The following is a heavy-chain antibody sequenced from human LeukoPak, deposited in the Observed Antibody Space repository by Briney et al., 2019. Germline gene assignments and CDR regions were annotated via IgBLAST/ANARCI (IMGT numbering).Heavy chain of an antibody. CDR2: INTDGDTR. V-gene: IGHV3-74*01. J-gene: IGHJ4*02. D-gene: IGHD3-22*01. CDR1: GFTFSTSW. CDR3: VRDMGYYDKV. Sequence: GGSLRLSCATSGFTFSTSWMHWVRQAPGKGLVWVSRINTDGDTRDYADSVKGRFTISRDNAKNTLYLQMNSLRAEDTAIYYCVRDMGYYDKVWGQGTLVTVSS.